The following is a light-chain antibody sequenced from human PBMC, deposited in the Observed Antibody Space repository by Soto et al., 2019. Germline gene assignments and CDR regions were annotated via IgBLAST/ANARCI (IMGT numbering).Light chain of an antibody. V-gene: IGLV1-44*01. J-gene: IGLJ1*01. CDR1: ASDIGTNT. CDR2: SND. CDR3: VAWDGSLSGYV. Sequence: QSVLTQPPSASGTPGQRVSISCSGRASDIGTNTVTWYQQFPGTAPKLLLHSNDQRPSGIPDRFSGSKSGTSASLAISGLQSEDEADYYCVAWDGSLSGYVFGSGTKVTVL.